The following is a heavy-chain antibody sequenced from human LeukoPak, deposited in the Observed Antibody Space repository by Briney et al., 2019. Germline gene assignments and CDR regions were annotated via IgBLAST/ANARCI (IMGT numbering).Heavy chain of an antibody. CDR2: IYYSGST. CDR3: ARTGYSSGWYFDY. Sequence: SETQSLTCTVSGGSISSYYWSWIRQSPGKGLEWIGYIYYSGSTNYNPSLKSRVTISVDTSKNQFSLKLSSVTAADTAVYYCARTGYSSGWYFDYWGQGTLVTVSS. V-gene: IGHV4-59*01. D-gene: IGHD6-19*01. J-gene: IGHJ4*02. CDR1: GGSISSYY.